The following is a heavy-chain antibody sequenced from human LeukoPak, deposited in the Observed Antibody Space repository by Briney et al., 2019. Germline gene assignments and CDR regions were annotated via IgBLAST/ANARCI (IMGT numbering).Heavy chain of an antibody. D-gene: IGHD2-15*01. CDR1: GGSISSYY. Sequence: SETLSLTCTVSGGSISSYYWSWIRQPAGKGLEWIGRIYTSGSTNYNPSLKSRVTMSVDASKNQFSLKLSSVTAADTAVYYCARDGYCSGGSCHGRDGMDVWGQGTMVTVSS. J-gene: IGHJ6*02. CDR3: ARDGYCSGGSCHGRDGMDV. V-gene: IGHV4-4*07. CDR2: IYTSGST.